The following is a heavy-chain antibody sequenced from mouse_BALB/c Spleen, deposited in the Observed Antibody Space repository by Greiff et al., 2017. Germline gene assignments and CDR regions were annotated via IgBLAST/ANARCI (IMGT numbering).Heavy chain of an antibody. Sequence: EVQLVESGGGLVKPGGSLKLSCAASGFTFSDYYMYWVRQTPEKRLEWVATISDGGSYTYYPDSVKGRFTISRDNAKNNLYLQMSSLKSEDTAMYYCARAPYYGSAMDYWGQGTSVTVSS. CDR1: GFTFSDYY. V-gene: IGHV5-4*02. CDR2: ISDGGSYT. J-gene: IGHJ4*01. CDR3: ARAPYYGSAMDY. D-gene: IGHD1-1*01.